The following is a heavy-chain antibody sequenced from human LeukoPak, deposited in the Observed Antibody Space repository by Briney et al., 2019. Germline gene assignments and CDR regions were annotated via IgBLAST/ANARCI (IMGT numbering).Heavy chain of an antibody. D-gene: IGHD3-3*01. CDR2: IYSGGST. J-gene: IGHJ4*02. V-gene: IGHV3-53*01. CDR1: GFTVSSNY. Sequence: GGSLRLSCAASGFTVSSNYMSWVRQAPGKGLEWVSVIYSGGSTYYADSVKGRFTISRDNSKNTLYLQMNSLRAEDTAVYYCAREGSGPFWRTYYFDYWGQGTLVTVSS. CDR3: AREGSGPFWRTYYFDY.